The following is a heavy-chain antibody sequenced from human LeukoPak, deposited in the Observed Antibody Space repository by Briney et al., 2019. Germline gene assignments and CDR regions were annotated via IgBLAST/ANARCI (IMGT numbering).Heavy chain of an antibody. CDR1: GLTFSTSW. V-gene: IGHV3-74*03. Sequence: SGGSLRLSCAASGLTFSTSWMHWVRQAPGKGLAWVARINPDGSIRTYANSVQGRVTISRDTAKDTLFLQMNSLRAEDTAVYYCAREARVGGALQYWGQGTPVTVSS. CDR2: INPDGSIR. D-gene: IGHD1-26*01. J-gene: IGHJ4*02. CDR3: AREARVGGALQY.